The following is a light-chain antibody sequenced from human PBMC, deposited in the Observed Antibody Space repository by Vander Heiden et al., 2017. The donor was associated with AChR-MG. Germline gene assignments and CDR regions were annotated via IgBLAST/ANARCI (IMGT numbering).Light chain of an antibody. CDR2: GAS. V-gene: IGKV3-15*01. J-gene: IGKJ1*01. CDR1: QSVSSN. CDR3: QQYNNWLTWT. Sequence: EIVMPQSPATLSVSQGERATLSCRASQSVSSNLAWYQQKPGQAPRLLIYGASTRATGIPARFSGSGSGTEFTLTISSLQSEDFAVYYCQQYNNWLTWTFGQGTKVEIK.